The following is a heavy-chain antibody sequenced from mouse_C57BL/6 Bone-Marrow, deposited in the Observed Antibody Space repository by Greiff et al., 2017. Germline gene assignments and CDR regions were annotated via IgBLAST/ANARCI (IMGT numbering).Heavy chain of an antibody. CDR2: ISYDGSN. Sequence: EVKLVESGPGLVKPSQSLSLTCSVTGYSITSGYYWNWIRQFPGNKLEWMGYISYDGSNNYNPSLKNRISITRDTSKNQFFLKLNSVTTEDTATYYCARVGYYGSSPCWYFDVWGTGTTVTVSS. CDR3: ARVGYYGSSPCWYFDV. J-gene: IGHJ1*03. V-gene: IGHV3-6*01. CDR1: GYSITSGYY. D-gene: IGHD1-1*01.